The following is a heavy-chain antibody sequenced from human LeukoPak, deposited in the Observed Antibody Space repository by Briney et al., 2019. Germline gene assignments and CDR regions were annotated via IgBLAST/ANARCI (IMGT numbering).Heavy chain of an antibody. CDR2: INHSGST. J-gene: IGHJ6*02. Sequence: PSETLSLTCAVYGGSFSGYYWSWIRQPPGEGLEWIGEINHSGSTNYNPSLKSRVTISVDTSKNQFSLKLSSVTAADTAVYYCARDRGYCGGDCYSGYYYYYGMDVWGQGTTVTVSS. CDR3: ARDRGYCGGDCYSGYYYYYGMDV. D-gene: IGHD2-21*02. CDR1: GGSFSGYY. V-gene: IGHV4-34*01.